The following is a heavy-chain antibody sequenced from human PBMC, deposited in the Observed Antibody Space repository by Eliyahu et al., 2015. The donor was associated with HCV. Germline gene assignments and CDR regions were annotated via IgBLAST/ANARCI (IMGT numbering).Heavy chain of an antibody. J-gene: IGHJ3*02. CDR2: IFYSGTT. V-gene: IGHV4-31*03. D-gene: IGHD1-1*01. CDR3: ARDGGVAGTGTDAFEI. Sequence: QVVLQESGPGLVRPSQTLSLTCSVSGASIRHDPYSWSWIRQRPGQGLEWIGSIFYSGTTSYNPSLKSRSTISFHPSENQLSLIVSSVTAADTAVYYCARDGGVAGTGTDAFEIWGQGTQVTVSS. CDR1: GASIRHDPYS.